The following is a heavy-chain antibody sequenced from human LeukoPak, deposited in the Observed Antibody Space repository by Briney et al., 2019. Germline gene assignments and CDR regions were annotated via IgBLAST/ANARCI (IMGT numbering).Heavy chain of an antibody. CDR1: GFTLSSNY. CDR3: ARRKMATIGYYFDY. V-gene: IGHV3-66*01. J-gene: IGHJ4*02. CDR2: IYSGGST. D-gene: IGHD5-24*01. Sequence: GGSLSLSRPSSGFTLSSNYMSGVRQAPGRGLDGVSVIYSGGSTYYADSVKGRFTISRDNSKNTLYLQMNSLRAEDTAVYYCARRKMATIGYYFDYWGQGTLVIVSS.